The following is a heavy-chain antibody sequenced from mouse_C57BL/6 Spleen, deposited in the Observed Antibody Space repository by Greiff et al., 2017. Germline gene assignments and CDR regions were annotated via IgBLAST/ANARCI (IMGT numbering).Heavy chain of an antibody. CDR3: ATGYYGSSYAMDY. J-gene: IGHJ4*01. CDR1: GYSITSGYY. D-gene: IGHD1-1*01. Sequence: ESGPGLVKPSQSLSLTCSVTGYSITSGYYWNWIRQFPGNKLEWMGYISYDGSNNYNPSLKNRISITRDTSKNQFFLTLNSVTTEDTATYYCATGYYGSSYAMDYWGQGTSVTVSS. V-gene: IGHV3-6*01. CDR2: ISYDGSN.